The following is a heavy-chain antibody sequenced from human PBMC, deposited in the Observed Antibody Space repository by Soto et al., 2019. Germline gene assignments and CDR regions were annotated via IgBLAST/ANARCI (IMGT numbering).Heavy chain of an antibody. D-gene: IGHD2-15*01. J-gene: IGHJ6*02. V-gene: IGHV1-69*12. CDR3: ARSRFVVGVTEDYYGMDV. Sequence: QVQLVQSGAEVKKPGSSVKVSCKSSGGTFSNSPISWVRQAPGQGLEWMGGVIPLFRTANYAQKFQGRVTITADESTNTAYMELSSLRSRDTAVYYCARSRFVVGVTEDYYGMDVWGQGTTVTVAS. CDR1: GGTFSNSP. CDR2: VIPLFRTA.